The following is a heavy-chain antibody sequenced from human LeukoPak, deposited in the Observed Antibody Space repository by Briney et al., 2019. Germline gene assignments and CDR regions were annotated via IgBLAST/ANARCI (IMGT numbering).Heavy chain of an antibody. V-gene: IGHV3-66*01. J-gene: IGHJ4*02. Sequence: GGSLRLSCAASEFSVGSNYMTWVRQAPGKGLEWVSLIYSGGSTYYADSVKGRFTISRDNAKHSLFLQMNSLRPEDTAVYYCARDPERRFDYWGQGTLVTVSS. CDR2: IYSGGST. D-gene: IGHD6-25*01. CDR3: ARDPERRFDY. CDR1: EFSVGSNY.